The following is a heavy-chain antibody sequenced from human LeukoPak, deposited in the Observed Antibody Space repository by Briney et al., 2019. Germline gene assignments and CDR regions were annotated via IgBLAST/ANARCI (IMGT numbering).Heavy chain of an antibody. J-gene: IGHJ4*02. D-gene: IGHD3-9*01. CDR2: ISAYNGNT. CDR1: GDTFTSYG. Sequence: GASVSVSCTASGDTFTSYGISWVRQAPGQGLEWMGWISAYNGNTNYAQKLQRRVTMTTDTSTSTAYMELRSLRSDDTAVYYCARVLRYDGADYDILTGLDYWGQGTLVTVSS. V-gene: IGHV1-18*01. CDR3: ARVLRYDGADYDILTGLDY.